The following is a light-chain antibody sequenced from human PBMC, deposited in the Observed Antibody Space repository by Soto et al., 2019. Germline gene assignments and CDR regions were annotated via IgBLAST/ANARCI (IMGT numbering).Light chain of an antibody. Sequence: EIVMTQSPATLSVSPGERATLSCRASQSVSSNLALYQQKPGQAPRLLIYGASTRATGIPAWFSGSGSGTEYTLTINGLLSEYCAVDYVQQYNNWLIICGQGTRLEIK. CDR1: QSVSSN. J-gene: IGKJ5*01. CDR3: QQYNNWLII. V-gene: IGKV3-15*01. CDR2: GAS.